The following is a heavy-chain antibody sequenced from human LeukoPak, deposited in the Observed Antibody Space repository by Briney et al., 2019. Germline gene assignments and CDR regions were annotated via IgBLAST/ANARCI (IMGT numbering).Heavy chain of an antibody. V-gene: IGHV3-49*04. J-gene: IGHJ4*02. CDR3: TIVSGYSGYGGDH. Sequence: GGSLRLSCTASGFTFGDSAMSWVRQAPGKGLEWVGFIRSKAYGGTTEYAASVKGRFTISRDDSKSIAYLQMNSLKTEETAVYYCTIVSGYSGYGGDHWGQGTLVTVSS. CDR2: IRSKAYGGTT. D-gene: IGHD5-12*01. CDR1: GFTFGDSA.